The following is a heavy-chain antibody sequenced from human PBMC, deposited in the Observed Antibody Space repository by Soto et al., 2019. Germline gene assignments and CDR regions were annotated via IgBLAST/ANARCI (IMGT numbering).Heavy chain of an antibody. V-gene: IGHV4-34*01. CDR3: AREGDYYILTAYYIIHYYYGMDV. CDR1: GGSFSGYY. CDR2: INHSGST. Sequence: SETLSLTCAVYGGSFSGYYWSWIRQPPGKGLEWIGEINHSGSTNYNPSLKSRVTISVDTSKNQFSLKLSSVTAADTAVYYCAREGDYYILTAYYIIHYYYGMDVWGKGTTVT. J-gene: IGHJ6*04. D-gene: IGHD3-9*01.